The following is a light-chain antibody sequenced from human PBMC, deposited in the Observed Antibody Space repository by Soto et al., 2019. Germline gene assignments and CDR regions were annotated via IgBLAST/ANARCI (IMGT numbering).Light chain of an antibody. J-gene: IGLJ1*01. V-gene: IGLV2-14*01. CDR3: RSYPSSPSYV. Sequence: QSALTQPASVSGSPGQSITISCTGTSSDVGGYNYVSWYQQHPGKAPKLMIYDVSNRPSGVSNRFSGSKSGNTASLTISGLQAYDEADYYRRSYPSSPSYVSATGTKVT. CDR1: SSDVGGYNY. CDR2: DVS.